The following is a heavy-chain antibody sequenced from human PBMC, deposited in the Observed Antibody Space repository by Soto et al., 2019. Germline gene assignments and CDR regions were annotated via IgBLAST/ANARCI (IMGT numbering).Heavy chain of an antibody. CDR2: INQDGSEE. CDR3: LGVGWHSPQIVQY. CDR1: GFPFRRFC. J-gene: IGHJ4*02. D-gene: IGHD3-10*01. V-gene: IGHV3-7*05. Sequence: EVQLVESGGGVVRPGGSLRLTCVASGFPFRRFCMSWVRQAPGRGLEWVANINQDGSEEKYVDSVKGRITISRDNVENALYLEMSSLRAADTATYWWLGVGWHSPQIVQYWVQGMLVTVSS.